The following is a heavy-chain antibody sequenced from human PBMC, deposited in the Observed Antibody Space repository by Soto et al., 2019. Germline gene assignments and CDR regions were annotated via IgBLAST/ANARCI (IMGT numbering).Heavy chain of an antibody. CDR3: ARIRQLLFVS. D-gene: IGHD2-2*01. CDR2: IGGTGNTT. CDR1: GFTFRVYA. V-gene: IGHV3-23*01. J-gene: IGHJ4*02. Sequence: GGSLRLSCAASGFTFRVYAMSWFRQAPGRGLEWVSAIGGTGNTTYYADSVKGRFTIARDNSRDTLYLQMTSLRVEDTAVYYCARIRQLLFVSWGQGTLVTVSS.